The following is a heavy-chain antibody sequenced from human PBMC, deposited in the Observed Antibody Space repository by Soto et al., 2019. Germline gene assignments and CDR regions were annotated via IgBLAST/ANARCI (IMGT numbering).Heavy chain of an antibody. J-gene: IGHJ4*02. D-gene: IGHD3-3*01. CDR1: GGSISSSSYY. CDR2: IYYSGST. CDR3: ARYAPVLLRFLEWLSSFDY. Sequence: QLQLQESGPGLVKPSETLSLTCTVSGGSISSSSYYWGWIRQPPGKGLEWIGSIYYSGSTYYNPSLKSRVTISVDTSKNQFSLKLSSVTAADTAVYYCARYAPVLLRFLEWLSSFDYWGQGTLVTVSS. V-gene: IGHV4-39*01.